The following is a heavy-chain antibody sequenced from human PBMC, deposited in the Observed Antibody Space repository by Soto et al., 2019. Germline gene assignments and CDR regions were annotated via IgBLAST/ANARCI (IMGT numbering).Heavy chain of an antibody. V-gene: IGHV3-53*01. CDR3: ARDSKSDYDFWSGAPGGMDV. CDR2: IYSGGST. Sequence: PGGSLRLSCAASGFTVSSNYMSWVRQAPGKGLEWVSVIYSGGSTYYADSVKGRFTISRDNSKNTLYLQTNSLRAEDTAVYYCARDSKSDYDFWSGAPGGMDVWGQGTTVTVSS. J-gene: IGHJ6*02. CDR1: GFTVSSNY. D-gene: IGHD3-3*01.